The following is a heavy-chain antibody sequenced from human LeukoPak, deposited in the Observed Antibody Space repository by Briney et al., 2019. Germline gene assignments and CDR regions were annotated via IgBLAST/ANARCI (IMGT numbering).Heavy chain of an antibody. CDR2: IYPGDSDT. D-gene: IGHD4-23*01. Sequence: NRGESLKISFKGSGXSFTSYWIGWVRQMPGKGVEWMGIIYPGDSDTRYSPSFQGQVTISADKSINTAYVQWSSLKASDSAIYYCATAVAQTHAFDFWGQGTMVTVSS. J-gene: IGHJ3*01. V-gene: IGHV5-51*01. CDR3: ATAVAQTHAFDF. CDR1: GXSFTSYW.